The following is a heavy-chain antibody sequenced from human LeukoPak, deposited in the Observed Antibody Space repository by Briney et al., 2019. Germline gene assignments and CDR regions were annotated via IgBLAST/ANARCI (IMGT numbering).Heavy chain of an antibody. CDR2: ISAYNGNT. J-gene: IGHJ6*03. Sequence: VASVKVSCKTSGYTFTSYGISWVRQAPGQGLEWMGWISAYNGNTNYAQKFQGRVTMTTDTSTSTAYMELRSLRSDDTAVYYCARVLEGYYYYYMDVWGKGTTVTVSS. V-gene: IGHV1-18*01. D-gene: IGHD3-3*02. CDR3: ARVLEGYYYYYMDV. CDR1: GYTFTSYG.